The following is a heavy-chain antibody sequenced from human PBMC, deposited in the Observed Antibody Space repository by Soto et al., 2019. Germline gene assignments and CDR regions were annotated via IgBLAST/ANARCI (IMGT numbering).Heavy chain of an antibody. CDR1: GFTFSSYA. J-gene: IGHJ4*02. CDR3: AREIEDYGDYWYYFDY. V-gene: IGHV3-30-3*01. CDR2: MSYDGSNK. D-gene: IGHD4-17*01. Sequence: QVPLVESGGGVVQPGRSLRLSCAASGFTFSSYAMHWVRQAAGKGLEWVAVMSYDGSNKYYADSVKGRFTISRDNSKNTLYLQMHSLRAEDTAVYYCAREIEDYGDYWYYFDYWGQGTLVTVPS.